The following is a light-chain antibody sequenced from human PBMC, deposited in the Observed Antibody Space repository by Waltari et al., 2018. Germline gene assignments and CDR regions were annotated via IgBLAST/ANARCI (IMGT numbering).Light chain of an antibody. Sequence: QSALTQPASVSGSPGQSITISCPGTSSDVGGYNYVYWYQQHPGKVPNLLIFDVSNRPSGVSNRFSGSKSGNTASLTISGLQAEDESDYYCCSFTSRSTWVFGGGTKLTVL. J-gene: IGLJ3*02. CDR3: CSFTSRSTWV. CDR1: SSDVGGYNY. V-gene: IGLV2-14*01. CDR2: DVS.